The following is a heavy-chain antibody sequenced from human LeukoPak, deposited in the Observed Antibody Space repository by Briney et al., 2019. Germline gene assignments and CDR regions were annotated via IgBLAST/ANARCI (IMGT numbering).Heavy chain of an antibody. D-gene: IGHD4-23*01. CDR3: ARDGGGDYGGNSVLYYYYYLDV. CDR2: INPNSGGT. J-gene: IGHJ6*03. CDR1: GYTFTGYY. Sequence: ASVEVSCKASGYTFTGYYMHWVRQAPGQGLEWMGWINPNSGGTNYAQKFQGRVTMTRDTSISTAYMELSRLRSDDTAVYYCARDGGGDYGGNSVLYYYYYLDVWGKGTTVTVSS. V-gene: IGHV1-2*02.